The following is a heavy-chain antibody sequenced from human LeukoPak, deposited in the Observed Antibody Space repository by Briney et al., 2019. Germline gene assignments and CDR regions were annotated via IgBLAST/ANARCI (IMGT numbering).Heavy chain of an antibody. Sequence: PSETLSLTCAVYGGSFSGYYWSWIRQPPGKGLEWIGEINHSGSTNYNPSLKSRVTISVDTSKNQFSLKLSSVTAADTAVYYCARGGIQLCLDYWGQGTLVTVSS. CDR1: GGSFSGYY. CDR2: INHSGST. V-gene: IGHV4-34*01. D-gene: IGHD5-18*01. CDR3: ARGGIQLCLDY. J-gene: IGHJ4*02.